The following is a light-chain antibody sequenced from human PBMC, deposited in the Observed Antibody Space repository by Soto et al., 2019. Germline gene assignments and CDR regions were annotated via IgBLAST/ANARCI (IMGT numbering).Light chain of an antibody. J-gene: IGKJ2*01. CDR1: QSVSSY. V-gene: IGKV3-15*01. CDR2: GAS. CDR3: QQYNDWPMYT. Sequence: EIVLTQSPATLSLSPGERATLSCRASQSVSSYLAWYQQNPGQAPRLLIYGASTRATGIPARFSGSGSGTEFTLTISSLQSEDFAVYYCQQYNDWPMYTFGQGTKLEIK.